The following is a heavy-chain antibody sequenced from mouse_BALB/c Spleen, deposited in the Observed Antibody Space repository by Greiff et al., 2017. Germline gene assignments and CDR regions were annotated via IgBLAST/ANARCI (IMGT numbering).Heavy chain of an antibody. CDR2: INPYNDGT. CDR3: ARRYGNHWYFDV. CDR1: GYTFTSYV. D-gene: IGHD2-10*02. J-gene: IGHJ1*01. Sequence: LVESGPELVKPGASVKMSCKASGYTFTSYVMHWVKQKPGQGLEWIGYINPYNDGTKYNEKFKGKATLTSDKSSSTAYMELSSLTSEDSAVYYCARRYGNHWYFDVWGAGTTVTVSS. V-gene: IGHV1-14*01.